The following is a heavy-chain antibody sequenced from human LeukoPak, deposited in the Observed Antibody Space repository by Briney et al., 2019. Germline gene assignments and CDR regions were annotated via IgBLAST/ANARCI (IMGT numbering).Heavy chain of an antibody. CDR3: ARAYDSSGYYQAY. Sequence: PGRSLRLSCTASGFTFGDYAVNWVRQAPGKGLEWVGFIRSKTYGGTTEYAASVKGGFTISRDDSKSIAYLQMNSLKTEDTAVYYCARAYDSSGYYQAYWGQGTLVTVSS. J-gene: IGHJ4*02. V-gene: IGHV3-49*04. CDR2: IRSKTYGGTT. CDR1: GFTFGDYA. D-gene: IGHD3-22*01.